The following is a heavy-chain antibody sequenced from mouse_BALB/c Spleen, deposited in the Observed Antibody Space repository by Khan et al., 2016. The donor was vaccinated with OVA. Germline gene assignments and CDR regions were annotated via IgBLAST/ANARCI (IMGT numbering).Heavy chain of an antibody. J-gene: IGHJ3*01. CDR1: GYSITSEYA. D-gene: IGHD2-4*01. V-gene: IGHV3-2*02. CDR2: INYSGNT. CDR3: TRNDYYDYDPLPY. Sequence: EVKLLESGPGLVKPSQSLSLTCTVTGYSITSEYAWNWIRQFPGNKLEWMGYINYSGNTRYNPSLKSRISITRDTSKNQFFLQLNSVTTEDTATYYCTRNDYYDYDPLPYWGQGTLVTVSA.